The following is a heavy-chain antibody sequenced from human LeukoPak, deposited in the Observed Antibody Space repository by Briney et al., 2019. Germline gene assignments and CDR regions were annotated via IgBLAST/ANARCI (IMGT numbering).Heavy chain of an antibody. V-gene: IGHV3-20*04. D-gene: IGHD1-26*01. CDR1: GFTFDDYG. CDR3: ARPSPPYSGSYLRCYDY. J-gene: IGHJ4*02. Sequence: GGSLRLSCAASGFTFDDYGMSWVRQAPGKGLEWVSGINWNGGSTGYADSVKGRFTISRDNAKNSLYLQMNSLRAEDTALYYCARPSPPYSGSYLRCYDYWGQGTLVTVSS. CDR2: INWNGGST.